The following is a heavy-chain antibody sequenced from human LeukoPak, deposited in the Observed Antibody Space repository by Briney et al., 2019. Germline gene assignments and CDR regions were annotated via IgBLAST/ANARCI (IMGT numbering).Heavy chain of an antibody. CDR2: INHSGST. Sequence: SETPSLTCAVYGGSFSGYYWSWIRQPPGKGLEWIGEINHSGSTNYNPSLKSRVTISVDTSKNQFSLKLSSVTAADTAVYYCARGYIVVVVAATDSFYDYWGQETVVTVSS. J-gene: IGHJ4*02. CDR3: ARGYIVVVVAATDSFYDY. D-gene: IGHD2-15*01. V-gene: IGHV4-34*01. CDR1: GGSFSGYY.